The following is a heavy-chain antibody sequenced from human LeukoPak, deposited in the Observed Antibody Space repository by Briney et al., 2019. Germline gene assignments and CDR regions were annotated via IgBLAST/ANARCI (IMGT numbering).Heavy chain of an antibody. D-gene: IGHD2-2*01. J-gene: IGHJ4*02. CDR3: AKPPGPIPAGDY. CDR1: GFTFSNYD. V-gene: IGHV3-30*02. Sequence: GGSLRLSCVASGFTFSNYDMHWVRQAPGKGLEWVASMRNDGSQIYHADSVKGRFTISRDNSKNTLYLQMNSLRAEDTAVYYCAKPPGPIPAGDYWGQGTLVTVSS. CDR2: MRNDGSQI.